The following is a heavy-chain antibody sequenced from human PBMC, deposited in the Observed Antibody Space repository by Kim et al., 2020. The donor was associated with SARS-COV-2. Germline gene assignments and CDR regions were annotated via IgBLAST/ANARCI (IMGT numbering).Heavy chain of an antibody. V-gene: IGHV3-48*03. Sequence: GGSLRLSCVASGFTLSSYEVNWVRLAPGKGLEWVSYISHSGSTTSYADSVRGRFTISRDNAKDSLYLQLNSLRAEDTAVYYCARLRLLQGGSTRYPGLDVWGRETAVTVSS. J-gene: IGHJ6*02. CDR3: ARLRLLQGGSTRYPGLDV. D-gene: IGHD3-16*01. CDR2: ISHSGSTT. CDR1: GFTLSSYE.